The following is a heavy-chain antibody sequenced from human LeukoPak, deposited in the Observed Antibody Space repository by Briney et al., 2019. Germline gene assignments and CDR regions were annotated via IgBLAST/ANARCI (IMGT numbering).Heavy chain of an antibody. CDR1: GFTFSSYA. CDR2: ISGSGGST. Sequence: GASLRLSCAASGFTFSSYAMSWVRQAPGKGLEWVSAISGSGGSTYYADSVKGRFTISRDNSKNTLYLQMYSLRAEDTAVYYCAKAPYSSGWYGNDYWGQGTLVTVSS. D-gene: IGHD6-19*01. J-gene: IGHJ4*02. V-gene: IGHV3-23*01. CDR3: AKAPYSSGWYGNDY.